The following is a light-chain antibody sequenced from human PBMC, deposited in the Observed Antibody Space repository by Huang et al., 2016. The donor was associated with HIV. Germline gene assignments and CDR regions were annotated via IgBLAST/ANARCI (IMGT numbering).Light chain of an antibody. CDR3: QQYGSSPFT. CDR2: GSS. Sequence: EIVLTQSTGTLSLSPGDRATLSCRSSPICSSSHFAWYQQKPGQAPRLLMYGSSSRATGIPDRFSGSGSGTDFTLTISRLEPEDFAVYYCQQYGSSPFTFGPGTKVDIK. V-gene: IGKV3-20*01. CDR1: PICSSSH. J-gene: IGKJ3*01.